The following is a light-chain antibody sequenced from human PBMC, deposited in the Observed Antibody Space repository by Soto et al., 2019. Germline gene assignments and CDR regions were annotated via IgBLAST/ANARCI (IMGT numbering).Light chain of an antibody. CDR1: QSVSSN. J-gene: IGKJ1*01. Sequence: EIVMTQSPATLSLSPGERATLSCRASQSVSSNLAWYQQKPGQAPRLLIYGASTRATGIPARFSGSGSGTEFTLTISRLEPEDFEVYYCQQYGTSSRTFGQGTKVDIK. CDR2: GAS. V-gene: IGKV3-15*01. CDR3: QQYGTSSRT.